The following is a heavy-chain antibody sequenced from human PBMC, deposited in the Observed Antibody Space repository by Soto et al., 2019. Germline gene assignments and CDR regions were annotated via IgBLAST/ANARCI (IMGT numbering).Heavy chain of an antibody. CDR2: IYDSVNT. D-gene: IGHD3-9*01. V-gene: IGHV4-31*03. Sequence: SETLSLTCTVSGDSLSSGGHYWSWIRQHPGKGLEWIGHIYDSVNTYYSPSLGSRVTISADMSKNQFSLKLRSVTAADTAVYYCARVDHRGYFAILTDYWGQGTLVTVSS. CDR3: ARVDHRGYFAILTDY. CDR1: GDSLSSGGHY. J-gene: IGHJ4*02.